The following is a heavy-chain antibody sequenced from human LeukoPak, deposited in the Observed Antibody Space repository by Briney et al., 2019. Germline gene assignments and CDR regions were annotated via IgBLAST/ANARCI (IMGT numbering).Heavy chain of an antibody. CDR2: ISGSGGST. D-gene: IGHD5-18*01. V-gene: IGHV3-23*01. J-gene: IGHJ4*02. Sequence: PGGSLRLSCAASGFTFSSYAMSWVRQAPGKGLEWVSAISGSGGSTYYADSVKGRFTISRDNSKNTLYLQMNSLRAEDTAVYHCAKDLRGYSYYGYFDYWGQGTLVTVSS. CDR3: AKDLRGYSYYGYFDY. CDR1: GFTFSSYA.